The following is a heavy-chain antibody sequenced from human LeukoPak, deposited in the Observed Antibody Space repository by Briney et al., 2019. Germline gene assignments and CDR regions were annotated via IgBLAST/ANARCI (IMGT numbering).Heavy chain of an antibody. V-gene: IGHV4-30-2*01. CDR1: GCSISSRGYS. D-gene: IGHD3-16*01. CDR2: IYHSGST. J-gene: IGHJ5*02. CDR3: ARHYGP. Sequence: PSQTLSLTCAVSGCSISSRGYSWSWIRQPPGKGLEWIGYIYHSGSTYYNPSLKSRVTISVDRSKNQFSLKLSPVTAADTAVYYCARHYGPWGQGTLVTVSS.